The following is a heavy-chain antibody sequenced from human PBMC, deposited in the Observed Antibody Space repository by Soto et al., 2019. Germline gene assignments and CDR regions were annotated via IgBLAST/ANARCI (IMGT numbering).Heavy chain of an antibody. J-gene: IGHJ4*02. D-gene: IGHD6-19*01. V-gene: IGHV6-1*01. Sequence: SQTLSLTCAISGDSVSSNTAAWNWIRSSPSRGLEWLGRTYYRSNWRHDYAVSVKSRITVNPDTSKNHFSLQLNSVTPDDTAVYYCSRGVAGSGFDLWGQGTLVTVSS. CDR1: GDSVSSNTAA. CDR3: SRGVAGSGFDL. CDR2: TYYRSNWRH.